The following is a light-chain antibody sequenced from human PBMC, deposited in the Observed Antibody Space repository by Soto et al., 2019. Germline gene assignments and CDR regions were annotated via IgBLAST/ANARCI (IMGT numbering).Light chain of an antibody. CDR2: EGS. J-gene: IGLJ2*01. CDR1: SSDVGSYNL. Sequence: QSALTQPASVSGSPGQSITISCTGTSSDVGSYNLVSWYQHHPGKAPKLMIYEGSNRPSGVSNRFFGSKSGNTASLTISGLQAEDEADYSCSSYAGAVVFGGGTKLTVL. CDR3: SSYAGAVV. V-gene: IGLV2-23*01.